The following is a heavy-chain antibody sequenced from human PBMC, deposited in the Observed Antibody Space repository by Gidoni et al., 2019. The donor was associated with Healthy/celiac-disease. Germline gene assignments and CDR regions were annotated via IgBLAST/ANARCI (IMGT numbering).Heavy chain of an antibody. Sequence: VPLQQCVAGLLKPSETLSLTCAVYGGSFSGYYWSWIRQPPGKGLEWIGEINHSGSTNYKPARKSRVTIAVDTSKKQCSLKRRAVTAAETAVYYCAREMGIAAALDLWGRGTLVTVSS. D-gene: IGHD6-13*01. J-gene: IGHJ2*01. CDR1: GGSFSGYY. CDR2: INHSGST. V-gene: IGHV4-34*01. CDR3: AREMGIAAALDL.